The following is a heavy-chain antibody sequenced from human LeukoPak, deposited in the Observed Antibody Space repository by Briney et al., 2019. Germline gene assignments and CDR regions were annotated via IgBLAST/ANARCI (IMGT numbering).Heavy chain of an antibody. J-gene: IGHJ4*02. CDR2: INPNTGGT. D-gene: IGHD5-18*01. CDR1: GYTFSDNY. V-gene: IGHV1-2*04. CDR3: ARRGSGYGYDY. Sequence: ASVKVSCKASGYTFSDNYMHWVRQAPGQGLEWMGWINPNTGGTNYAQKFQGWVSMTRDMSSSTAYLEVSRLKSDDTAVYYCARRGSGYGYDYWGQGTLVTVSS.